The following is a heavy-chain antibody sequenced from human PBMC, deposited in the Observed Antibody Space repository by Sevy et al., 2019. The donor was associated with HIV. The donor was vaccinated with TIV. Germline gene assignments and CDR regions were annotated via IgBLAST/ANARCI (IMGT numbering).Heavy chain of an antibody. J-gene: IGHJ5*02. CDR3: TKGIVGATWDWYDP. CDR2: IKSRHDGGTI. D-gene: IGHD1-26*01. V-gene: IGHV3-15*01. CDR1: GFTFNEAW. Sequence: GGSLRLSCAASGFTFNEAWMSWVRQAPGKGLEWVGRIKSRHDGGTIDYAAPVKGRFTISRDDSTDMLYLQRDRLTSEDTAVYYCTKGIVGATWDWYDPWGQGTLVTVSS.